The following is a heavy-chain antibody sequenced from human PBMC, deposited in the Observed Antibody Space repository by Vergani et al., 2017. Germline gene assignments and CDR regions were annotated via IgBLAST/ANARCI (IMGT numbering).Heavy chain of an antibody. CDR3: ARAPNHSGYYYMDV. CDR1: GSSISSGGYS. J-gene: IGHJ6*03. D-gene: IGHD1-26*01. CDR2: IYHSGSN. V-gene: IGHV4-30-2*01. Sequence: QLQLQESGSGLVKPSQTLSLTCAVSGSSISSGGYSWSWIRQPPGKGLEWIWYIYHSGSNYYNPSLKSRVTISVDRSKNQFSLKMSSVTAADTAVYYCARAPNHSGYYYMDVWGKGTTVTVSS.